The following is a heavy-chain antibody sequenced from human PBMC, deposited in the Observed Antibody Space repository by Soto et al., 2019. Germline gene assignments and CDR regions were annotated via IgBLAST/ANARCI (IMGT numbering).Heavy chain of an antibody. D-gene: IGHD4-17*01. J-gene: IGHJ4*02. Sequence: QVQLVQSGAEVKKPGASVKVSCKASGGTFSSYAISWVRQAPGQGLEWMGGIIPIFGTANYAQKFQGRVTITADEYTSTGYMELSSLRSEDTAVYYCARDETSGDYSFDYWGQGTLVTVSS. CDR2: IIPIFGTA. CDR1: GGTFSSYA. CDR3: ARDETSGDYSFDY. V-gene: IGHV1-69*01.